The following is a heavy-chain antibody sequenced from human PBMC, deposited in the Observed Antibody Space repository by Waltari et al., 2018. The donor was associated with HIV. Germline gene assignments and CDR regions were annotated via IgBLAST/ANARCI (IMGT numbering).Heavy chain of an antibody. D-gene: IGHD3-10*01. J-gene: IGHJ5*02. CDR1: GGSIGTTSYY. V-gene: IGHV4-39*01. CDR2: IYYTAST. Sequence: QLHLQESGPGLIKPSATLSLTCTVSGGSIGTTSYYYAWIRQPPGKGLEWIGNIYYTASTYYNPSLESRVTISVETSKNQISLSLTSVTAADTAVYYCARPSRQTSLTGSWFDPWGQGTLVTVSS. CDR3: ARPSRQTSLTGSWFDP.